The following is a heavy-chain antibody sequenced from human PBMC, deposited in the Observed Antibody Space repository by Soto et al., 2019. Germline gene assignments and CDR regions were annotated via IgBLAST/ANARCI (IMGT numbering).Heavy chain of an antibody. D-gene: IGHD2-21*02. CDR1: GFTFSSYL. CDR3: ARVGYCKGDCYSDY. V-gene: IGHV3-74*01. Sequence: EVQLVESGGGLVQPGGSLRLSCAASGFTFSSYLMHWVRQVPGKGLVWVSRISGDGRSITYADSVKGRFTISRDSAKNTLYLQMHSLRAEDTAVYYCARVGYCKGDCYSDYWGQGTLVTVSS. CDR2: ISGDGRSI. J-gene: IGHJ4*02.